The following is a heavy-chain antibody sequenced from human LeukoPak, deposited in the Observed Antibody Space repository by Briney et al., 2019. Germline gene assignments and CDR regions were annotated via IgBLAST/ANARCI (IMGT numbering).Heavy chain of an antibody. Sequence: GGSPRLSCAASGFTFSSYAMSWVRQAPGKGLEWVSAISGSGGSTYYADSVKGRFTISRDNSKNTLYLQMNSLRAEDTAVYYCAKVSLLSGYYYGYWGQGTLVTVSS. J-gene: IGHJ4*02. D-gene: IGHD3-22*01. CDR3: AKVSLLSGYYYGY. V-gene: IGHV3-23*01. CDR1: GFTFSSYA. CDR2: ISGSGGST.